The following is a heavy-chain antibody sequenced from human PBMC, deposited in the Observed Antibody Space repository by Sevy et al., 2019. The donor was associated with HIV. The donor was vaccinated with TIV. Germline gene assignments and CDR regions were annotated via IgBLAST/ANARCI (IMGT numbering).Heavy chain of an antibody. CDR3: AKDHNLWSEGGFLHH. D-gene: IGHD3-10*01. Sequence: GGSLRLSCAASGFTFSSYAIHWVRQAPGKGLEWVAVISYDGNNKYYADSVQGRFTVSRDNSKNTLYVQMNSLRAEDKAVYYCAKDHNLWSEGGFLHHWGQGTLVTVSS. CDR1: GFTFSSYA. CDR2: ISYDGNNK. V-gene: IGHV3-30*18. J-gene: IGHJ1*01.